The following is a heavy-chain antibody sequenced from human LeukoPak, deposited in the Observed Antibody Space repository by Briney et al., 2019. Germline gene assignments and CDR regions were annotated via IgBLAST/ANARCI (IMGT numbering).Heavy chain of an antibody. Sequence: GGSLRLSCAASGFTFKSYDMSWVRQVPGKGLEWVSGIRGSGISTYYADSVKGRFTISRDNAKNSLYLQMNSLRAEDTAVYYCARGSTLRYWGQGTLVTVSS. CDR2: IRGSGIST. V-gene: IGHV3-23*01. CDR1: GFTFKSYD. CDR3: ARGSTLRY. J-gene: IGHJ4*02. D-gene: IGHD3-3*01.